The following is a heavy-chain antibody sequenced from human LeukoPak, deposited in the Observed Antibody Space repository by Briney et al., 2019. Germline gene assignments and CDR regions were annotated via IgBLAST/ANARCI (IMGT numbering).Heavy chain of an antibody. CDR1: GFTFSSYC. V-gene: IGHV3-33*06. D-gene: IGHD3-3*01. Sequence: GGSLRLSCAASGFTFSSYCMHWVRQAPGKGLEWVAVIRHDGTNKYYADSVKGRFTISRDNSKNTLYLQLNSLRAEDTAVYYCAKDTSSPIVVVAYYFDSWGQGTLVTVSS. CDR3: AKDTSSPIVVVAYYFDS. CDR2: IRHDGTNK. J-gene: IGHJ4*02.